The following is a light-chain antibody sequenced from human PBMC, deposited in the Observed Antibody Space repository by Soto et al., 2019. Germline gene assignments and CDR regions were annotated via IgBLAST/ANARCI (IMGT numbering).Light chain of an antibody. J-gene: IGKJ1*01. V-gene: IGKV1-5*01. CDR2: AAS. Sequence: DIQMTQSPSTLSASVGDRVTITCRASQSISYWLAWYQQKPGNAPKLLIYAASSLESGVPSRFSGSGSGTEFTLTISSLQPDDSASYYCQQYISYSKTFGQGTKVDIK. CDR3: QQYISYSKT. CDR1: QSISYW.